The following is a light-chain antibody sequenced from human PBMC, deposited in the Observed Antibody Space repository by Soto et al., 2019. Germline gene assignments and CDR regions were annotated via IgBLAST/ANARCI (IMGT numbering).Light chain of an antibody. V-gene: IGKV3-20*01. Sequence: ESVLTQSPGTLCLSPGERATLSCRASQSVISNYLAWYQQKRPGQAPRLLIYDASTRATGVPDRFSGSGSGTDFTLAISRLEPEDAAVYYCQQYGGSSWTFGQGTKVDIK. CDR2: DAS. J-gene: IGKJ1*01. CDR3: QQYGGSSWT. CDR1: QSVISNY.